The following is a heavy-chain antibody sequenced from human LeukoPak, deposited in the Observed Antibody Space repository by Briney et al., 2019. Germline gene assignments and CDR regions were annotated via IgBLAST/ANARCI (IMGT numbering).Heavy chain of an antibody. Sequence: SMKVSCKGSGFTFTSSAVQWVRQARGQRLEWIGWVVVGSGNTNYAQKFQERVTITRDMSTSTAYMELSSLRSGDTAVYYCAADVPGNSSTWSLLWGQGTLVTVSS. CDR1: GFTFTSSA. D-gene: IGHD6-19*01. J-gene: IGHJ4*02. CDR3: AADVPGNSSTWSLL. V-gene: IGHV1-58*01. CDR2: VVVGSGNT.